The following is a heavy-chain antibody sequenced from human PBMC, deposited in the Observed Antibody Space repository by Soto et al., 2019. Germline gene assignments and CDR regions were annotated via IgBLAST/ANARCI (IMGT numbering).Heavy chain of an antibody. Sequence: GEFLRLACGASGFTFSSYAMTWVRQAPGKGVEWVSGVSGTGGSAYYADSVKGRFTISRDKSTNTLYLHMNSLRAEDTAVYYCARGSAYSDFDHEYWGEGILVTDS. CDR2: VSGTGGSA. CDR1: GFTFSSYA. CDR3: ARGSAYSDFDHEY. D-gene: IGHD4-17*01. V-gene: IGHV3-23*01. J-gene: IGHJ4*02.